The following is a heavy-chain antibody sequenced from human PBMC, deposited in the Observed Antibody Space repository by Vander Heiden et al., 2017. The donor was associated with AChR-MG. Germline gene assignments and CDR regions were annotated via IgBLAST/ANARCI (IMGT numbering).Heavy chain of an antibody. CDR3: ARIAAAGTWADAFDI. D-gene: IGHD6-13*01. CDR1: GFTFSGYS. CDR2: ISSSSSYI. Sequence: EVQLVESGGGLVTPGGPLRPSCAASGFTFSGYSMNWVRQAPGKGLEWVSSISSSSSYIYYADSVKGRFTISRDNAKNSLYLQMNSLRAGDTAVYYCARIAAAGTWADAFDIWGQGTMVTVSS. J-gene: IGHJ3*02. V-gene: IGHV3-21*01.